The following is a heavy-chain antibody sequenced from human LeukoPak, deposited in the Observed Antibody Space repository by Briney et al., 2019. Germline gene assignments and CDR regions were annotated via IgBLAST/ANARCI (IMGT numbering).Heavy chain of an antibody. CDR2: ISYDGSNK. Sequence: GRSLRLSCAASGFTFSSHAMHWVRQAPGKGLEWVAVISYDGSNKSYADSVKGRFTISRDNSKNTLYLQMNSLRAEDTAVYYCARGVEAILTYGTIDYWGQGTLVTVSS. CDR1: GFTFSSHA. J-gene: IGHJ4*02. D-gene: IGHD3-3*01. CDR3: ARGVEAILTYGTIDY. V-gene: IGHV3-30*04.